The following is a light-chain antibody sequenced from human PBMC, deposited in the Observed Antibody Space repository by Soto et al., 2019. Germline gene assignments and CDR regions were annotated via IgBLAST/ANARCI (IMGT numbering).Light chain of an antibody. CDR1: SSDVGGYNY. Sequence: QSALTQPASVSGSPGQSITISCTGTSSDVGGYNYVSWYQQHPGKAPKLMIYEVSNRPSGVSNRFSVSKSGNTASLPISGLQAEDEADYYCSSYTSSSTRVFGGGTKLTVL. J-gene: IGLJ3*02. CDR3: SSYTSSSTRV. V-gene: IGLV2-14*01. CDR2: EVS.